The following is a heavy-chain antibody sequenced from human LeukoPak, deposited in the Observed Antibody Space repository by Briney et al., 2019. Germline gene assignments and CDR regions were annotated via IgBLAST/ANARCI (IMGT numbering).Heavy chain of an antibody. V-gene: IGHV4-4*07. Sequence: SETLSLTCTVSGNSFGDYYWSWIRQPAGKGLEWIGRIYTSGSTNYNPSLKSRVTISADTSKNQFSLKLSSVTAADTAVYYCARGVSRGYTYGRYYMDVWGKGTTVTVSS. CDR3: ARGVSRGYTYGRYYMDV. J-gene: IGHJ6*03. D-gene: IGHD5-18*01. CDR1: GNSFGDYY. CDR2: IYTSGST.